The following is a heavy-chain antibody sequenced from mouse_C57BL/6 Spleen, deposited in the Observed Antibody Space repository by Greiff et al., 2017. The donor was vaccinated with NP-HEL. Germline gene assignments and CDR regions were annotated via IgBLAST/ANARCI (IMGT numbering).Heavy chain of an antibody. Sequence: QVHVKQSGAELVRPGASVTLSCKASGYTFTDYEMHWVKQTPVHGLEWIGAIDPETGGTAYNQKFKGKAILTADKSSSTAYMELRSLTSEDSAVYYCTRPGSNYPWFAYWGQGTLVTVSA. CDR3: TRPGSNYPWFAY. D-gene: IGHD2-5*01. CDR1: GYTFTDYE. CDR2: IDPETGGT. J-gene: IGHJ3*01. V-gene: IGHV1-15*01.